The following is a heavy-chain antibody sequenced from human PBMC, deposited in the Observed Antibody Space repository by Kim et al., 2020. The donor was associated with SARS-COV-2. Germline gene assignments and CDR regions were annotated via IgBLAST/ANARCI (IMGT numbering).Heavy chain of an antibody. J-gene: IGHJ6*01. V-gene: IGHV4-30-2*01. D-gene: IGHD3-16*01. Sequence: SETLSLTCAVSGGSIISGGYSWSWIRQPPGKGLEWIGYIYHSGSTYYNPSLKSRVTISVDRSKNQFSLKLSSVTAADTAVYYCAREVVSSSFWGVSYGM. CDR1: GGSIISGGYS. CDR2: IYHSGST. CDR3: AREVVSSSFWGVSYGM.